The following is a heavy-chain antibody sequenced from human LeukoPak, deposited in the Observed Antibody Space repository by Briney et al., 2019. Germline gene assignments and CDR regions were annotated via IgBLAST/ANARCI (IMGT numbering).Heavy chain of an antibody. CDR2: IYYSGST. J-gene: IGHJ5*02. Sequence: SETLSLTCTVSGGSISSSSYYWGWIRQPPGKGLEWIGSIYYSGSTYYNPSLKSRVTISVDTSKNQFSLKLSSVTAADTAVYYCARAAPYSSSWLNWFDPWGQGTLVTVSS. CDR1: GGSISSSSYY. D-gene: IGHD6-13*01. V-gene: IGHV4-39*07. CDR3: ARAAPYSSSWLNWFDP.